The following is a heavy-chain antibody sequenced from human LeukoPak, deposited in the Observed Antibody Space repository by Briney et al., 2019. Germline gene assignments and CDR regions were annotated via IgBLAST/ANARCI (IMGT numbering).Heavy chain of an antibody. V-gene: IGHV1-69*04. Sequence: GSSVKVSCKASGGTFSSYAISWVRQAPGQGLEWMGRIIPILGIANYAQKFQGRVTITADKSTSTAYMELSSLRSEDTAVYYCARGNLGYCSSTSRYKLGYYYGMDVWGQGTTVTVSS. D-gene: IGHD2-2*02. CDR2: IIPILGIA. CDR3: ARGNLGYCSSTSRYKLGYYYGMDV. J-gene: IGHJ6*02. CDR1: GGTFSSYA.